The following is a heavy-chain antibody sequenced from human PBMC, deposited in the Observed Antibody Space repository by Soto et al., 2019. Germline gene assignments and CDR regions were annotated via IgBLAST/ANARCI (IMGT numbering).Heavy chain of an antibody. CDR1: GYTFTSYY. D-gene: IGHD5-12*01. CDR3: ARGGPHSGYGGDGMDV. J-gene: IGHJ6*02. V-gene: IGHV1-46*01. CDR2: INPSGGST. Sequence: GASVKVSCKASGYTFTSYYMRWVRQAPGQGLEWMGIINPSGGSTSYAQKFQGRVTMTRDTSTSTVYMELSSLRSEDTAVYYCARGGPHSGYGGDGMDVWGQGTTVTVSS.